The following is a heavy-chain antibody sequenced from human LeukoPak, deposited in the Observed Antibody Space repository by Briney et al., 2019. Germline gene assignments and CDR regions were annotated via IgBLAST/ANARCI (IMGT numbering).Heavy chain of an antibody. Sequence: GGSLRLSCAASEFTGFTFSGSAMSWVRQAPGKGLEWVSAISGSGAATFYADSVKGRFTISRDNSKNTLCLQMNSLKVEDTALYYCAKFSPYGGNSYWGQGTLVTVSS. CDR2: ISGSGAAT. CDR3: AKFSPYGGNSY. V-gene: IGHV3-23*01. J-gene: IGHJ1*01. D-gene: IGHD4-23*01. CDR1: EFTGFTFSGSA.